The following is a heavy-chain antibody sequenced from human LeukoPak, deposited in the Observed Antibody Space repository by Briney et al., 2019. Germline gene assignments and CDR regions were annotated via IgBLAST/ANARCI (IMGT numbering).Heavy chain of an antibody. CDR2: IYSGGST. Sequence: GGSLRLSCAASRIIVSSNYMTWVRQAPGKGLEWVSVIYSGGSTYYADSVKGRFTISRDNSKNTLFLQMNSLRAEDTAVYYCARTRLTGDPYEAFDIWGQGTMVTVSS. CDR1: RIIVSSNY. CDR3: ARTRLTGDPYEAFDI. V-gene: IGHV3-66*01. D-gene: IGHD7-27*01. J-gene: IGHJ3*02.